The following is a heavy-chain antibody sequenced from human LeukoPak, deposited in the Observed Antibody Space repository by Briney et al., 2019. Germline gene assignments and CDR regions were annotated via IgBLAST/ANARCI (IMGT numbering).Heavy chain of an antibody. CDR1: GYTFTGYY. Sequence: GASVKVSCKASGYTFTGYYMHWVRQAPGQGLESMGWINPNSGGTNYAQKFQGRVTMTRDTSISTAYMELSRLRSDDTAVYYCARVRYNWNDNVFDYWGQGTLVTVSS. CDR3: ARVRYNWNDNVFDY. CDR2: INPNSGGT. J-gene: IGHJ4*02. V-gene: IGHV1-2*02. D-gene: IGHD1-1*01.